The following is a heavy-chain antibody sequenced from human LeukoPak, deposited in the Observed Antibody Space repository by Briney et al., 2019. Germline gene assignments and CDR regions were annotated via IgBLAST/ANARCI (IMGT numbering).Heavy chain of an antibody. CDR2: ISAYNGNT. V-gene: IGHV1-18*01. Sequence: ASVKVSCKASGYTFTSYGISWVRQAPGQGLEWMGWISAYNGNTNYAQKLQGRVTMTTDTSTSTAYMELRSLRSDDTAVYYCARASYDSSGYIVAFDIWGQGTMVTVSS. CDR3: ARASYDSSGYIVAFDI. CDR1: GYTFTSYG. J-gene: IGHJ3*02. D-gene: IGHD3-22*01.